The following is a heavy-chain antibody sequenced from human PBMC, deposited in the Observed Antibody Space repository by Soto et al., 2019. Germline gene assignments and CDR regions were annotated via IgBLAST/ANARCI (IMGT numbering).Heavy chain of an antibody. CDR3: ATSRDATSGGLDY. D-gene: IGHD2-15*01. V-gene: IGHV1-2*04. J-gene: IGHJ4*02. CDR1: GYTFTGYY. Sequence: QVQLVQSGAEVKKPGASVKVSCRASGYTFTGYYMHWVRQAPGQGLEWMGWINPNSGGTNYAQKFQGWVTMTRDTSISTAYMELSRLSSDDTAVYYCATSRDATSGGLDYWGQGTLSTVSS. CDR2: INPNSGGT.